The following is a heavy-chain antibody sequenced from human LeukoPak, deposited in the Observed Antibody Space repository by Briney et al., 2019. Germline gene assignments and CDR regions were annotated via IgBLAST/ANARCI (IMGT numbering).Heavy chain of an antibody. CDR1: GFTFRDYS. D-gene: IGHD1-26*01. Sequence: GDSLRLSCAASGFTFRDYSMNWVRQAPGKGPQWVASISTSSTYIYYADSVKGRFTISRDNSKNTLYLQTNSLRAEDTAVYFCAKSQDGGRLFHFDYWGQGTLVTVSS. CDR3: AKSQDGGRLFHFDY. CDR2: ISTSSTYI. V-gene: IGHV3-21*04. J-gene: IGHJ4*02.